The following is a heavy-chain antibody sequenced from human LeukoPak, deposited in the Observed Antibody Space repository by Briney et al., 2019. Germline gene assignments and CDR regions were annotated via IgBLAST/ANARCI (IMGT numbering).Heavy chain of an antibody. J-gene: IGHJ4*02. CDR3: ARRRRTTTLFDY. Sequence: SVKVSCKASGGTFSSYAISWVRQAPGQGLEWMGGIIPIFGTANYAQKFQGRVTITADESTSTAYMELSSLRSEDTAVYYCARRRRTTTLFDYWGQGTLVTVSS. V-gene: IGHV1-69*13. CDR1: GGTFSSYA. D-gene: IGHD1-7*01. CDR2: IIPIFGTA.